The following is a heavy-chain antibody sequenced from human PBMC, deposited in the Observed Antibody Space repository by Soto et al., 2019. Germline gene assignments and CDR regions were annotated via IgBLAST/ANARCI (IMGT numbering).Heavy chain of an antibody. Sequence: GGSLRLSCAASGFTFSSYAMSWVRQAPGKGLEWVSAISGSGGSTYYADSVKGRFTISRDNSKNTLYLQMNSLRAEDTAVYYCAKALKRAHLGELSFRSLGPGDYWGQGTLVTVSS. V-gene: IGHV3-23*01. CDR2: ISGSGGST. CDR3: AKALKRAHLGELSFRSLGPGDY. CDR1: GFTFSSYA. D-gene: IGHD3-16*02. J-gene: IGHJ4*02.